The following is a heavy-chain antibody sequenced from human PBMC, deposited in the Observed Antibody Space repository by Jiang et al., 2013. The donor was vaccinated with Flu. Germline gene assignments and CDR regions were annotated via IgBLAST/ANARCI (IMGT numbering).Heavy chain of an antibody. D-gene: IGHD4-17*01. V-gene: IGHV1-69*01. CDR1: GGTFSSYA. CDR2: IIPIFGTA. J-gene: IGHJ3*02. CDR3: ARDFTVTILNGKNHDAFDI. Sequence: AEVKKPGSSVKVSCKASGGTFSSYAISWVRQAPGQGLEWMGGIIPIFGTANYAQKFQGRVTITADESTSTAYMELSSLRSEDTAVYYCARDFTVTILNGKNHDAFDIWGQGTMVTVSS.